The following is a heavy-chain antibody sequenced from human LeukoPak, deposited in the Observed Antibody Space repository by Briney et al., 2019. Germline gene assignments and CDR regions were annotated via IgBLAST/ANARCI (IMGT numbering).Heavy chain of an antibody. CDR2: IIPIFGTA. J-gene: IGHJ4*02. D-gene: IGHD6-19*01. CDR1: GGTFSSYD. CDR3: ARDRTTYSSGWFDY. V-gene: IGHV1-69*01. Sequence: ASVKVSCKASGGTFSSYDISWVRQAPGQGLEWMGGIIPIFGTANYAQKFQGSVTITADESTSTAYMELSSLRSEDTAVYYCARDRTTYSSGWFDYWGQGTLVTVSS.